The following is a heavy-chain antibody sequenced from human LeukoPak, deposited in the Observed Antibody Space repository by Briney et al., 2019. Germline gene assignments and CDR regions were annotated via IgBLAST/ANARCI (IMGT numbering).Heavy chain of an antibody. CDR2: IKQDGSEK. V-gene: IGHV3-7*01. D-gene: IGHD6-13*01. CDR1: GFTFSTYW. J-gene: IGHJ4*02. Sequence: GGSLRLSCAASGFTFSTYWMSWVRQAPGKGLEWVANIKQDGSEKYYVDSVKGRFTISGDNAKNSLYLQMNSLRAEDTAMYYCARDSAGNDYWGQGALVTVSS. CDR3: ARDSAGNDY.